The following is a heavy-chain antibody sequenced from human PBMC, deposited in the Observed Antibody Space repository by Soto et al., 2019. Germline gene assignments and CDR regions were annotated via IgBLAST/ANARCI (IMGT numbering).Heavy chain of an antibody. J-gene: IGHJ6*02. Sequence: QVQLVESGGGVVQPGRSLRLSCAASGFTFSSYGMHWVRQAPGKGLEWVAVISYDGSNKYYADSVKGRFTISRDNSKNTLYLQMNSLRAEDTAVYYCAKDSLDSSSTSCYLYYYYGMDVWGQGTTVTVSS. V-gene: IGHV3-30*18. CDR3: AKDSLDSSSTSCYLYYYYGMDV. CDR2: ISYDGSNK. CDR1: GFTFSSYG. D-gene: IGHD2-2*01.